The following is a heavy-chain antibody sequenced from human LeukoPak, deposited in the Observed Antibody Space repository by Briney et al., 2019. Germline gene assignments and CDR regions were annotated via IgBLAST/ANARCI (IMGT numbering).Heavy chain of an antibody. V-gene: IGHV3-30*01. CDR1: GITLSSYA. CDR3: ARDSTYYYDSGSSGPHYFDN. CDR2: ISSGGTDE. Sequence: GRSLRLSCAASGITLSSYAMHWVRQAPGKGLEWVSLISSGGTDEYYADSVKGRFTISRDNSKNTLYLQLNSLRGEGTAVYYCARDSTYYYDSGSSGPHYFDNWGQGTLVTVSS. J-gene: IGHJ4*02. D-gene: IGHD3-10*01.